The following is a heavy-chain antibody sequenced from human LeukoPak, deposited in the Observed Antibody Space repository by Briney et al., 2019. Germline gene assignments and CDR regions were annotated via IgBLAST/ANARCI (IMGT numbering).Heavy chain of an antibody. CDR1: GGTFSSYA. CDR2: IIPILGIA. V-gene: IGHV1-69*04. D-gene: IGHD2-2*01. Sequence: GASVKVSCKASGGTFSSYAISWVRQAPGQGLEWMGRIIPILGIANYAQKFQGRVTMTRDTSTSTVYMELSSLRSEDTAVYYCVRAEEENCSSTSCLFYWGQGTLVTVSS. J-gene: IGHJ4*02. CDR3: VRAEEENCSSTSCLFY.